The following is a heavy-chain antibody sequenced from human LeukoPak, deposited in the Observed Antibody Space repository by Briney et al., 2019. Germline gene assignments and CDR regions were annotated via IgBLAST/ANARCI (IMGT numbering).Heavy chain of an antibody. CDR3: ARAVNYDLWSGYPNWFDP. CDR2: IYYSGST. Sequence: SETLSLTCTVSGGSISSYYWSWIRQPPGKGLEWIGYIYYSGSTNYNPSLKSRVTISVDTSKNQFSLKLSSVTAADTAVYYCARAVNYDLWSGYPNWFDPWGQGTLVTVSS. D-gene: IGHD3-3*01. CDR1: GGSISSYY. V-gene: IGHV4-59*01. J-gene: IGHJ5*02.